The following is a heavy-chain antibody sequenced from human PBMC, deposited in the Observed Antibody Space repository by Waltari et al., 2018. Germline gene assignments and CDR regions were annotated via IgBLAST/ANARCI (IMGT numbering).Heavy chain of an antibody. J-gene: IGHJ4*02. V-gene: IGHV1-24*01. CDR3: ATGYIAAAGCIDY. D-gene: IGHD6-13*01. CDR1: GYTLTELS. Sequence: QVQLVQSGAEVKKPGASVKVSCKVSGYTLTELSMHWVRQAPGKGLEVIGGFDPEDGETICAHKFQCRVTMTEDTSTDTAYMELSSLRSEDTAVYYCATGYIAAAGCIDYWGQGTLVTVSS. CDR2: FDPEDGET.